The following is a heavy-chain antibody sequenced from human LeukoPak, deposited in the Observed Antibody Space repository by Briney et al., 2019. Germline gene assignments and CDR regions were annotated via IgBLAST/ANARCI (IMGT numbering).Heavy chain of an antibody. CDR3: ASRCTYYDILTGGSDLDY. J-gene: IGHJ4*02. CDR2: ISGSGGST. V-gene: IGHV3-23*01. Sequence: GSLRLSCAASGFTFSCYAMSWVRQAPGKGLEWVSAISGSGGSTYYADSVKGRFTISRDNSKNTLYLQMNSLRAEDTAVYYCASRCTYYDILTGGSDLDYWGQGTLVTVSS. CDR1: GFTFSCYA. D-gene: IGHD3-9*01.